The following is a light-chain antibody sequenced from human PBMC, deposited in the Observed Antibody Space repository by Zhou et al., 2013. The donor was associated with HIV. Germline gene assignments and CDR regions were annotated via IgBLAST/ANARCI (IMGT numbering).Light chain of an antibody. J-gene: IGKJ2*01. CDR3: QQANRFPQT. CDR1: QDISTW. CDR2: GAS. Sequence: DIQMTQSPSTVAASVGDRVTISCRASQDISTWLAWFQQKPGKTPSLLIYGASSLQSGVPSRFSGSGFGTDFTLTINRLHPEDFATYYCQQANRFPQTFGQGTKVEIK. V-gene: IGKV1-12*01.